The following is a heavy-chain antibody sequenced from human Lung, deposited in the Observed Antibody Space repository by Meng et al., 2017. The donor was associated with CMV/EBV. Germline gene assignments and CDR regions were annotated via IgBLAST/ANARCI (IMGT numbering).Heavy chain of an antibody. D-gene: IGHD3-16*01. CDR1: GFSFSDYY. CDR3: AREMSGGVIEGDTWFAP. V-gene: IGHV3-11*01. J-gene: IGHJ5*02. CDR2: TSSSESNI. Sequence: GESLKISCAASGFSFSDYYMAWIRQAPGKGLEWVAYTSSSESNIYYADSVKGRFTVSRDNAKNSLYLQMNSLRVDDTAVYYCAREMSGGVIEGDTWFAPWGQGTLVTVSS.